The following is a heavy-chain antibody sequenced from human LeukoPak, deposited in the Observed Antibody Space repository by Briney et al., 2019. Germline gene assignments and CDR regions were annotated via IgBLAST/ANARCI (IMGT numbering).Heavy chain of an antibody. D-gene: IGHD3-16*02. V-gene: IGHV4-34*01. CDR2: INHSGST. Sequence: SETLSLTCAVYGGSFSGYYWSWIRQPPGKGLEWIGEINHSGSTNYNPSLKSRVTISVDTSKNQFSLKLSSVTAADTAVYYCARCPYGRRGSYRYRWYFDLWGRGTLVTVPS. CDR3: ARCPYGRRGSYRYRWYFDL. CDR1: GGSFSGYY. J-gene: IGHJ2*01.